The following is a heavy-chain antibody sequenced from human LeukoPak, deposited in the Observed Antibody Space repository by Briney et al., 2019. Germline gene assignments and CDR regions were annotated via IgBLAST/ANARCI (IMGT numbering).Heavy chain of an antibody. Sequence: GGSLRLSCAASGFTFSSYAMSWARQAPGKGLEWVSSITSGGDYIYYADSVKGRFTTSRDNAKNSLSLQLNSLRVEDTAVYYCARGHYDVLAASYKWTPDYWGQGTLVTVSS. J-gene: IGHJ4*02. CDR2: ITSGGDYI. V-gene: IGHV3-21*01. D-gene: IGHD3-9*01. CDR3: ARGHYDVLAASYKWTPDY. CDR1: GFTFSSYA.